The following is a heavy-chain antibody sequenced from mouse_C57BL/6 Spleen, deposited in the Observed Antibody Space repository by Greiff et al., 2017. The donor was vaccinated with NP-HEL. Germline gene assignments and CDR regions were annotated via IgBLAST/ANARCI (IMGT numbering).Heavy chain of an antibody. V-gene: IGHV14-4*01. Sequence: EVKLVESGAELVRPGASVKLSCTASGFNIKDDYMHWVKQRPEQGLEWIGWIDPENGDTEYASKFQGKATITADTSSNTAYLQLSSLTSEDTAVYYCTQITTVVAPYFDVWGTGTTVTVSS. CDR1: GFNIKDDY. D-gene: IGHD1-1*01. CDR2: IDPENGDT. J-gene: IGHJ1*03. CDR3: TQITTVVAPYFDV.